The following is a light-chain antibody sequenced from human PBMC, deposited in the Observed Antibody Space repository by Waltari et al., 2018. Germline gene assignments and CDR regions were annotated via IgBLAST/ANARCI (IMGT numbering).Light chain of an antibody. CDR2: YDS. CDR1: DIGSKS. Sequence: SYVLTQPPSVSVAPGKTASITCGGNDIGSKSVYWYQQKPGQAPVLVIYYDSDRPSGIPERFSGSNSGNTATLTISRVEAGDEADYSCQVWDSSSGHRVFGGRTKLTVL. V-gene: IGLV3-21*04. J-gene: IGLJ3*02. CDR3: QVWDSSSGHRV.